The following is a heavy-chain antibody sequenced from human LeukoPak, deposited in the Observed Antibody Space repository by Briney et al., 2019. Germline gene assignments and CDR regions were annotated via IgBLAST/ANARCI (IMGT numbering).Heavy chain of an antibody. CDR3: ARQHCSGGDCYFFD. D-gene: IGHD2-15*01. CDR2: IWYDGNNK. V-gene: IGHV3-33*01. CDR1: GFTFSSYG. J-gene: IGHJ4*02. Sequence: PGGSLRLSCAASGFTFSSYGMHWVRQAPGKGLEWVAFIWYDGNNKYYADSVKGRFTISRDNSKNTLYLQLNSLRAEDTAVYYCARQHCSGGDCYFFDWGQGTLVTVSS.